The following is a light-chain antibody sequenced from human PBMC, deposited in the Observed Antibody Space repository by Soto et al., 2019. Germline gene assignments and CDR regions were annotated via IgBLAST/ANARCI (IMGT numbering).Light chain of an antibody. CDR2: GAS. V-gene: IGKV3-20*01. Sequence: EIVLTQSPATLSLSPGERATLSCRASQSVSSYLAWYQVKPGQAPRRLIYGASSRATGIPDRFSGRGFGTDFTLTISRLEPEDFAVYYCQHSGDFRWTFGQGTKVDIK. CDR3: QHSGDFRWT. J-gene: IGKJ1*01. CDR1: QSVSSY.